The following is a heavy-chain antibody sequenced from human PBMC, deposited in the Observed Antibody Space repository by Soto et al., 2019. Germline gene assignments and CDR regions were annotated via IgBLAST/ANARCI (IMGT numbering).Heavy chain of an antibody. CDR3: ARDRRGYSYGPFDY. J-gene: IGHJ4*02. CDR2: IIPIFGTA. D-gene: IGHD5-18*01. V-gene: IGHV1-69*06. Sequence: AASVKVSCKASGGTFSSYAISWVRQAPGQGLEWMGGIIPIFGTANYAQKFQGRVTITADKSTSTAYMELSSLRSEDTAVYYCARDRRGYSYGPFDYWGQGTLVTVSS. CDR1: GGTFSSYA.